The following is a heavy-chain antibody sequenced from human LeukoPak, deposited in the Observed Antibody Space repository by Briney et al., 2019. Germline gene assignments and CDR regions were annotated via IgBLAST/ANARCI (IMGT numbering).Heavy chain of an antibody. J-gene: IGHJ4*02. CDR2: IYHSGST. CDR3: ARWRSGDLDY. V-gene: IGHV4-30-2*01. CDR1: GDSISSGIYY. D-gene: IGHD3-10*01. Sequence: SETLSLTCTVSGDSISSGIYYWTWIRQPPGKGLELIGYIYHSGSTFYNPSLKSRVTMSMDRSKNQFSLNLSSVTAADTAIYYCARWRSGDLDYWGQGTLVTVSS.